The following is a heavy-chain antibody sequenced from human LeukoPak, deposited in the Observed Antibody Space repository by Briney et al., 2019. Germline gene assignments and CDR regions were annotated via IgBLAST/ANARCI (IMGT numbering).Heavy chain of an antibody. Sequence: ASVKVSCKASGYTFTSYGISWVRQAPGQGLEWMGWISAYNGNTNYAQKLQGRVTMTTDTSTSTAYMELRSLRSDDTVVYYCARDRRRITMVRGVITYWFDPWGQGTLVTVSS. D-gene: IGHD3-10*01. J-gene: IGHJ5*02. V-gene: IGHV1-18*01. CDR3: ARDRRRITMVRGVITYWFDP. CDR2: ISAYNGNT. CDR1: GYTFTSYG.